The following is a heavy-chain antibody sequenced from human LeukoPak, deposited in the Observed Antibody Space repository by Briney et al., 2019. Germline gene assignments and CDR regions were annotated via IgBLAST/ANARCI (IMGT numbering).Heavy chain of an antibody. V-gene: IGHV1-18*01. Sequence: SVKVSCKASGYTFTSYGISWVRQAPGQGLEWMGWISAYNGNTNYAQKLQGRVTMTTDTSTSTAYMELRSLRSDDTAVYYCARDRPILWFGELFGYYYGMDVWGQGTTVTVSS. D-gene: IGHD3-10*01. J-gene: IGHJ6*02. CDR2: ISAYNGNT. CDR1: GYTFTSYG. CDR3: ARDRPILWFGELFGYYYGMDV.